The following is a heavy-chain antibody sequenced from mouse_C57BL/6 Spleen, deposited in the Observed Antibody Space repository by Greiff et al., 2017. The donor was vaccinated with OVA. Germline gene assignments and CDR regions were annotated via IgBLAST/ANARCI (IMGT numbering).Heavy chain of an antibody. CDR3: ARRGVTTENYYAMDY. V-gene: IGHV1-19*01. CDR1: GYTFTDYY. D-gene: IGHD2-2*01. CDR2: INPYNGGT. J-gene: IGHJ4*01. Sequence: VQLQQSGPVLVKPGASVKMSCKASGYTFTDYYMNWVKQSHGKSLEWIGVINPYNGGTSYNQKFKGKATLTVDKSSSTAYMELNSLTSEDSAVYYCARRGVTTENYYAMDYWGQGTSVTVSS.